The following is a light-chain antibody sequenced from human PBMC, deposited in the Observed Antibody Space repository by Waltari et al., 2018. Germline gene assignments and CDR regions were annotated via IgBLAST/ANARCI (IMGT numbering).Light chain of an antibody. CDR3: SSYTSSSTRVV. V-gene: IGLV2-14*03. Sequence: QSALTQPASVSGSPGQSITISCTGTSSDVGGYNYVPWYQQHPGKAPKLKIYDVSDRPSGVSNRFSGSKSGNTASLTISGLQAEDETDYYCSSYTSSSTRVVFGGGTKLTVL. J-gene: IGLJ2*01. CDR2: DVS. CDR1: SSDVGGYNY.